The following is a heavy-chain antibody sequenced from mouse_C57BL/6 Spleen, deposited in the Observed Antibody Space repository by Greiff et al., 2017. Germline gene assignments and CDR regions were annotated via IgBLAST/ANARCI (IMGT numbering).Heavy chain of an antibody. Sequence: VQLQQPGAELVRPGTSVKLSCKASGYTFTSYWMHWVKQRPGQGLEWIGVIDPSDSYTNYNPKFKGKATLTVDTSSSTAYMQLSNLTSEDSAVFYCARGYGSSYWYFDVWGTGTTVTVSS. CDR3: ARGYGSSYWYFDV. J-gene: IGHJ1*03. CDR2: IDPSDSYT. CDR1: GYTFTSYW. D-gene: IGHD1-1*01. V-gene: IGHV1-59*01.